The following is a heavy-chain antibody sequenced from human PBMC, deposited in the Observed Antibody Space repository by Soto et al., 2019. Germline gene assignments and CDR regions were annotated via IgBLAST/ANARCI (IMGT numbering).Heavy chain of an antibody. CDR2: INPKSGGT. V-gene: IGHV1-2*02. CDR3: ARVAVAGTTPASLYYHGMDV. D-gene: IGHD6-19*01. J-gene: IGHJ6*02. CDR1: GYTFTDYY. Sequence: GASVKVSCKASGYTFTDYYIHWVRQAPGQGLEWMGWINPKSGGTNFAQKFQGRVTMTRDTSISTVFMELTRLTSDDTAVFYCARVAVAGTTPASLYYHGMDVWGQGTTVTVS.